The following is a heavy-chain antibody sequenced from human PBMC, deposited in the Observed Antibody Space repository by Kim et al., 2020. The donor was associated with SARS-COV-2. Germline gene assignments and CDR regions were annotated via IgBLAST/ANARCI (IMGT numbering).Heavy chain of an antibody. CDR3: RRATTVAPP. CDR1: GSRFSDSE. Sequence: GGSLRLSCAAAGSRFSDSEIHWVRQAPGKGLEWVGLIGSKTDNHATSYAESVKGRFILSRDDAKKTVYLQMNSLEVEDTAVYYCRRATTVAPPW. J-gene: IGHJ5*02. CDR2: IGSKTDNHAT. V-gene: IGHV3-73*01. D-gene: IGHD4-17*01.